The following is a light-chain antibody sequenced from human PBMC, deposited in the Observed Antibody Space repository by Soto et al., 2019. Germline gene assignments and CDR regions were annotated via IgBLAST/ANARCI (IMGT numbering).Light chain of an antibody. CDR2: GAS. Sequence: EIVLTQSPGTLSLSPGERATLSCRASQSVSSSYLAWYQQKPGQAPRLLIYGASSRATDIPDRFSGTGFGTDFTLTISRLEPEDFAVYYCQQYGTSPGYTFGQGTKLEIK. CDR3: QQYGTSPGYT. V-gene: IGKV3-20*01. J-gene: IGKJ2*01. CDR1: QSVSSSY.